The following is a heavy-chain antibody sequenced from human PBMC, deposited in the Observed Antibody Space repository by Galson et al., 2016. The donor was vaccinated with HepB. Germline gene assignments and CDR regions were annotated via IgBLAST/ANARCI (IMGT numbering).Heavy chain of an antibody. D-gene: IGHD6-19*01. CDR2: SYYSGRT. CDR1: GASISGYY. V-gene: IGHV4-59*01. J-gene: IGHJ6*02. Sequence: ETLSLTCTVSGASISGYYLSWIRQPPGKGLEWIGYSYYSGRTNYNTSLQSRVTISVDTSKNQFSLKLSSVTAADTAVYYCARDDSGGWYGSHYGMDVWGQGTTVTVSS. CDR3: ARDDSGGWYGSHYGMDV.